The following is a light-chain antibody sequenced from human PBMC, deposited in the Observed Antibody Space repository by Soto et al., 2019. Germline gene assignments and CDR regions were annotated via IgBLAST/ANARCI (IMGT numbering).Light chain of an antibody. CDR2: SNH. V-gene: IGLV1-44*01. CDR3: AAWEDRLNGYDNLNGYV. Sequence: QPVLTQPPSASGTPGQRVTISCSGSSSNIGSNIVNWYQQLPGTAPKLLIYSNHQRPSGVPDRFSGSKSGTSASLAISGLQSEDEADYYCAAWEDRLNGYDNLNGYVFGTGTKVTVL. CDR1: SSNIGSNI. J-gene: IGLJ1*01.